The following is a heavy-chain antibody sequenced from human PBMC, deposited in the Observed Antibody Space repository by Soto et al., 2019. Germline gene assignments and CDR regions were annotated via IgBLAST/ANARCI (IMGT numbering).Heavy chain of an antibody. CDR3: ARRYYYGSGRYYYGMDV. Sequence: WVRQAPGQGLEWIGEINHSGSTNYNPSLKSRVTISVDTSKNQFSLKLSSVTAADTAVYYCARRYYYGSGRYYYGMDVWGQGTTVTVSS. CDR2: INHSGST. D-gene: IGHD3-10*01. V-gene: IGHV4-34*01. J-gene: IGHJ6*02.